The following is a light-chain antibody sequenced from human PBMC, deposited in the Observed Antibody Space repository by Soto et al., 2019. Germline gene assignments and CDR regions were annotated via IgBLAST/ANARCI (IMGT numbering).Light chain of an antibody. J-gene: IGLJ3*02. V-gene: IGLV1-51*02. Sequence: QSVLTQPPSVSAAPGQKVTISCSGSSSNIANNYVSWYQQLPGTAPKLLIHENNKRPSGIPDRFSGSKSGTSATLDITGLQTADEAEYYCGTWDSGLSVGGVFGGGTKLTVL. CDR3: GTWDSGLSVGGV. CDR2: ENN. CDR1: SSNIANNY.